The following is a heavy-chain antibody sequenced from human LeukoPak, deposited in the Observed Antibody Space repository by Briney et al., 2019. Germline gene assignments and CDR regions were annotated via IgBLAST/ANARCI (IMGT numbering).Heavy chain of an antibody. CDR1: GGSISSYY. D-gene: IGHD6-19*01. Sequence: SETPSLTCTVSGGSISSYYWSWIRQPPGKGLEWIGYSFFSGSTNYNPSLKSRVTISLDTSKNQFSLRLNSVTAADTAVYYCARGGLSSGWYGWGQGTLVTVSS. CDR2: SFFSGST. CDR3: ARGGLSSGWYG. J-gene: IGHJ4*02. V-gene: IGHV4-59*01.